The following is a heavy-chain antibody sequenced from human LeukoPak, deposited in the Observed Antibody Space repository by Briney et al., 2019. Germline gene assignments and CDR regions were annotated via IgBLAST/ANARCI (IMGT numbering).Heavy chain of an antibody. CDR1: GFTFSSYA. J-gene: IGHJ6*02. V-gene: IGHV3-30-3*01. Sequence: GGSLRHSCAASGFTFSSYAMSWVRQAPGKGLEWVAVISYDGNNKYYADSVKGRFTISRDNSKNTLYLQMNSLRTEDTAVYYCARDRNWGLLTLYGMDVWGQGTTVTVSS. CDR2: ISYDGNNK. CDR3: ARDRNWGLLTLYGMDV. D-gene: IGHD3-9*01.